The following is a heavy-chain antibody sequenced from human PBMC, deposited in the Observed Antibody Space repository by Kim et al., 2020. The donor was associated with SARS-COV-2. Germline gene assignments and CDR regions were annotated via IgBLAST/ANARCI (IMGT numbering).Heavy chain of an antibody. CDR2: IYCSGST. V-gene: IGHV4-39*01. J-gene: IGHJ4*02. D-gene: IGHD3-9*01. Sequence: SETLSLTCTVSGGSISSNSYYWGWIRQSPGKGLEWIGSIYCSGSTEYNPSLKSRVTISVNTSKNQFSLKLSSVTAADTAVYYCATYLTGFYPGYFDYWGQGTLVTVSS. CDR3: ATYLTGFYPGYFDY. CDR1: GGSISSNSYY.